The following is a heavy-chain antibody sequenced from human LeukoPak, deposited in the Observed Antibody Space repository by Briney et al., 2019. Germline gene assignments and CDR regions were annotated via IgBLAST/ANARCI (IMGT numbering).Heavy chain of an antibody. Sequence: GGSLRLSCAASGFTFSSYAMSWVRQAPGKGLEWVSAISGSGGSTYYADSVKGRFTISRDNSKNTLYLQMNSLRDEDTAVYYCAKAAVITMVRGVITIPFDYWGQGTLVTVSS. CDR3: AKAAVITMVRGVITIPFDY. V-gene: IGHV3-23*01. D-gene: IGHD3-10*01. J-gene: IGHJ4*02. CDR1: GFTFSSYA. CDR2: ISGSGGST.